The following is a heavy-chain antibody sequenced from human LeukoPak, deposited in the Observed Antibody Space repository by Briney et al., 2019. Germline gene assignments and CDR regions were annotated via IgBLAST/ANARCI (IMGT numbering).Heavy chain of an antibody. CDR3: ATELVARGPAFDM. D-gene: IGHD2-8*02. CDR1: EYTFTGNC. Sequence: ASVKVSCKPSEYTFTGNCVHWVRQAPGQGLEWMGWINPNSGGTNYAQKFQGRVTMTSDTSISTVYMELSRLKSDDTAVYYCATELVARGPAFDMWGQGTMVTVAS. CDR2: INPNSGGT. J-gene: IGHJ3*02. V-gene: IGHV1-2*02.